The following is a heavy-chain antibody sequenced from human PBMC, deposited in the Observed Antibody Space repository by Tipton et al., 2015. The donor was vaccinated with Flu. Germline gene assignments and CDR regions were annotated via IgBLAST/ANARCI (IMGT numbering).Heavy chain of an antibody. CDR1: GDSISRGSYY. Sequence: TLSLTCTVSGDSISRGSYYYNWVRQPAGEGLEWIGRIYTNTNTNYNASLKSRVTISVDTSKNQFSLRLNSVTAADTAVYYCARRDYSNYVSDPKNWFDPWGQGTLVTVSS. CDR3: ARRDYSNYVSDPKNWFDP. V-gene: IGHV4-61*02. D-gene: IGHD4-11*01. J-gene: IGHJ5*02. CDR2: IYTNTNT.